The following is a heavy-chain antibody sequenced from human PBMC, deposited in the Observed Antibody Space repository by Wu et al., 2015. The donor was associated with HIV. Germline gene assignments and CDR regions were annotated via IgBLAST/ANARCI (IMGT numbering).Heavy chain of an antibody. Sequence: QVQLVQSGAELKKPGASVKVSCRASGYTFTTYYIHWVRQAPGQGLEWMGWINTNTGGTTYAEKFQGRVTMTRDTSITTAYMELSRLRSDDTAVYYCARRAYDSSGNWFEPWGQGTWSPSPQ. D-gene: IGHD3-22*01. CDR1: GYTFTTYY. CDR2: INTNTGGT. CDR3: ARRAYDSSGNWFEP. J-gene: IGHJ5*02. V-gene: IGHV1-2*02.